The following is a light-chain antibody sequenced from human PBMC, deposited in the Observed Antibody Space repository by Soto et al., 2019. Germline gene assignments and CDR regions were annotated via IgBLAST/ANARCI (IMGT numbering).Light chain of an antibody. CDR3: QQRSNWPPT. CDR2: GAS. CDR1: RGVSANY. Sequence: ENLLTQSPGTLSLSPGEGATLSCRASRGVSANYLAWYQQKPGQAPTLLIYGASIRAAGIPDRFSGSGSGTDFTLTISSLEPEDFAVYYCQQRSNWPPTFGQGTRLEIK. V-gene: IGKV3D-20*02. J-gene: IGKJ5*01.